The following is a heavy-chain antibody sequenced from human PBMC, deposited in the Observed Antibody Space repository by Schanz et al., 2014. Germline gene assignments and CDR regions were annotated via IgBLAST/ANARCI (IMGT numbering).Heavy chain of an antibody. Sequence: QVQLVESGGGVVQPGGSLRLSCAASGFTFSNFGMHWVRQAPGKGLEWVAFIWHDVTKRSYADSVKGRFTVSRDNSKNTLYLQMNRLTTEDTAVYYCAKDQTDSVCYNDCSFDYWGQGTLVTVSS. CDR1: GFTFSNFG. D-gene: IGHD2-21*01. J-gene: IGHJ4*02. CDR2: IWHDVTKR. CDR3: AKDQTDSVCYNDCSFDY. V-gene: IGHV3-30*02.